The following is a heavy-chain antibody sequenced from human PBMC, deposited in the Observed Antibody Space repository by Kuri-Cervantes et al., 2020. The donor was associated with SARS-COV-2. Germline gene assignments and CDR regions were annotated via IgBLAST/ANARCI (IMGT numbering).Heavy chain of an antibody. CDR2: ISANGGRT. Sequence: GESLKISCAASGFNFGNYAMTWVRQAPGKGLEWVSFISANGGRTYYADSVKGRFTISRDNAKNSLYLQMNSLRAEDTAVYYCARDRYSSGWTDYWGQGTLVTVSS. D-gene: IGHD6-19*01. J-gene: IGHJ4*02. CDR1: GFNFGNYA. V-gene: IGHV3-23*01. CDR3: ARDRYSSGWTDY.